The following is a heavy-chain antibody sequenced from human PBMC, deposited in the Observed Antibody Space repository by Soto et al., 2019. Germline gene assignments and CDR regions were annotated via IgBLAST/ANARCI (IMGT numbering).Heavy chain of an antibody. D-gene: IGHD6-13*01. CDR2: ISSDGSDK. J-gene: IGHJ4*02. CDR3: AKDQAYSSSWYDY. Sequence: QVQLVESGGGVVQPGRSLRLSCAASGFTFSSYGVHWVRQAPGKGLEWVAVISSDGSDKYYRDSVKGRFTISRDNSKSTLYLQINSLSAEDTAVYYCAKDQAYSSSWYDYWGQGTLVTVSS. V-gene: IGHV3-30*18. CDR1: GFTFSSYG.